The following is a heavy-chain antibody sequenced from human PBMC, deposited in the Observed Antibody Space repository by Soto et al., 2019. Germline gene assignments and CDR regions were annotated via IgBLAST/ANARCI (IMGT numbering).Heavy chain of an antibody. CDR1: GYTFSNYG. CDR2: ISLYSDGT. D-gene: IGHD2-2*01. Sequence: ASVKVSCKTSGYTFSNYGITWVRQAPGQPLEWLGWISLYSDGTNYAQKFQGRVSMTTDTSTTTAYMELRSLRSDDTAVYYCARVVPGTEAWFGPWGQGTRVTVSS. V-gene: IGHV1-18*01. CDR3: ARVVPGTEAWFGP. J-gene: IGHJ5*02.